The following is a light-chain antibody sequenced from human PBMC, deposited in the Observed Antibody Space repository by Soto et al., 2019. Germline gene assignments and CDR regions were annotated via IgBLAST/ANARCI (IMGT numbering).Light chain of an antibody. CDR3: QQFGSSPIT. V-gene: IGKV3-20*01. CDR1: QSVSSSY. CDR2: GAS. Sequence: EIVLTQSPGTLSLSPGERAALSCRASQSVSSSYLAWYQQKIGQAPRLLIYGASSRATGIPDRFSGSGSVTDFTLTISRLEPEDFAVYFCQQFGSSPITFGQGTRLEIK. J-gene: IGKJ5*01.